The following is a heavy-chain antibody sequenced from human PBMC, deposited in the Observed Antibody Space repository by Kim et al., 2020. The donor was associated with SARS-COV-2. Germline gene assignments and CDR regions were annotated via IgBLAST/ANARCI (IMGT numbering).Heavy chain of an antibody. V-gene: IGHV4-61*01. D-gene: IGHD6-13*01. CDR3: ARTAAAGAEYFQH. Sequence: SETLSLTCTVSGGSVSSGSYYWSWIRQPPGKGLEWIGYIYYSGSTNYNPSLKSRVTISVDTSKNQFSLKLSSVTAADTAVYYCARTAAAGAEYFQHWGQG. CDR2: IYYSGST. J-gene: IGHJ1*01. CDR1: GGSVSSGSYY.